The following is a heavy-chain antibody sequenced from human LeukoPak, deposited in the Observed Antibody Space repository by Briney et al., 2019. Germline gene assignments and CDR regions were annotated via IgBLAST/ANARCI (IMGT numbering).Heavy chain of an antibody. CDR2: INHSGST. Sequence: GSLRLSCAASGFVFSDYSMSWIRQAPGKGLEWIGEINHSGSTNYNPSLKSRVTISLDTSKNQLSLRLSSVTAADTAVYFCARDHGTSAWYFYWGQGTLVSVSS. CDR1: GFVFSDYS. V-gene: IGHV4-34*01. D-gene: IGHD6-13*01. J-gene: IGHJ4*02. CDR3: ARDHGTSAWYFY.